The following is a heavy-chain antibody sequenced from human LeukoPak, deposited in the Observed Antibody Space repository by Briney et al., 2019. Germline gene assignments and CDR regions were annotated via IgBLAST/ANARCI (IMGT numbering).Heavy chain of an antibody. Sequence: GESLKISCKGSGYSFTSYWIGWVRQMPGKGLEWMGIIYPGDSDTRYSPSFQGQVTISADKSISTAYLQWSSLKASDTAKYYCARRGDYYGSSGYYQPSGFDYWGQGTLVTVSS. D-gene: IGHD3-22*01. CDR2: IYPGDSDT. CDR1: GYSFTSYW. J-gene: IGHJ4*02. CDR3: ARRGDYYGSSGYYQPSGFDY. V-gene: IGHV5-51*01.